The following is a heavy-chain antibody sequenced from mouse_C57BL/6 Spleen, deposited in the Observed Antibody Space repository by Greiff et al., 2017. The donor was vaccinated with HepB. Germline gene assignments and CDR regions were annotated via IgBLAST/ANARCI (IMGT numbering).Heavy chain of an antibody. Sequence: VQLQQPGAELVKPGASVKMSCKASGYTFTSYWITWVKQRPGQGLEWIGDIYPGSGSTNYNEKFKSKATLTVDTSSSTAYMQLSSLTSEDSAVYYCASPYYGSSYVEWYFDVWGTGTTVTVSS. CDR1: GYTFTSYW. V-gene: IGHV1-55*01. J-gene: IGHJ1*03. D-gene: IGHD1-1*01. CDR2: IYPGSGST. CDR3: ASPYYGSSYVEWYFDV.